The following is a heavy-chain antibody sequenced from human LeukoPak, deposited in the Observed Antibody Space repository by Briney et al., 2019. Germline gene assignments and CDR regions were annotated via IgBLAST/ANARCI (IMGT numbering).Heavy chain of an antibody. V-gene: IGHV4-38-2*01. Sequence: LETLSLTCAVSGYSISSGYYWGWIRQPPGKGLEWIGSIYHSGSTYYNPSLKSRVTISVDTSKNQFSLKLSSVTAADTAVYYCARRPSYDFWSGYLTYYFDYWGQGTLVTVSS. CDR3: ARRPSYDFWSGYLTYYFDY. CDR2: IYHSGST. J-gene: IGHJ4*02. CDR1: GYSISSGYY. D-gene: IGHD3-3*01.